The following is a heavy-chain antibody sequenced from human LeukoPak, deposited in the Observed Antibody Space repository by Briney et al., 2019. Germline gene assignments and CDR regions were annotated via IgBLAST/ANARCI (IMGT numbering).Heavy chain of an antibody. CDR1: GGSISSYY. V-gene: IGHV4-4*07. D-gene: IGHD3-10*01. CDR2: IYTSGST. Sequence: SETLSLTCTVSGGSISSYYWSWIRQPAGKGLEWIGRIYTSGSTNYNPSLKSRVTMSVDTSKNQFSLKLSSVTAADTAVYYCARGTKSGITMVRGVIRAFDIWGQGTMDTVSS. CDR3: ARGTKSGITMVRGVIRAFDI. J-gene: IGHJ3*02.